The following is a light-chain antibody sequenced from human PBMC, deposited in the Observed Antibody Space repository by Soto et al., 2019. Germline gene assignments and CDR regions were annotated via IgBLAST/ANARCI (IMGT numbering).Light chain of an antibody. CDR2: EVS. CDR1: SSDVGGYNY. V-gene: IGLV2-14*01. J-gene: IGLJ2*01. CDR3: SSYTTSSTLL. Sequence: QSALTQPASVSGSPGQSITISCTGTSSDVGGYNYVSWYQQHPGKVPKLIIYEVSNRPPGVSNRFSGSKSGNTASLTISGLQAEDEADYYCSSYTTSSTLLFGGGNQVTVL.